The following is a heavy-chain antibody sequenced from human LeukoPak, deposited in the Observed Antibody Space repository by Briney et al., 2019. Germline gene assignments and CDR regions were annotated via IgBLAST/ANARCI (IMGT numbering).Heavy chain of an antibody. Sequence: SETLSLTCTVSGGSISSSSYYWGWIRQPPGKGLEWIVSIYYSGSTYYNPSLKSRVTISVDTPKNQFSLKLSSVTAADTAVYYCARLDYSNYLGYYYYYMDVWGKGTTVTVSS. D-gene: IGHD4-11*01. CDR2: IYYSGST. V-gene: IGHV4-39*01. CDR3: ARLDYSNYLGYYYYYMDV. J-gene: IGHJ6*03. CDR1: GGSISSSSYY.